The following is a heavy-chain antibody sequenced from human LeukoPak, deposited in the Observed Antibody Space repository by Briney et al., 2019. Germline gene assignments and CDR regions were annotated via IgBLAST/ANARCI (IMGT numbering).Heavy chain of an antibody. J-gene: IGHJ4*02. Sequence: GGSLRLSCAASGFTFSSYGIHWVRQAPGKGLEWVAFIRYDGSNKYYADSVKGRFTISRDNSKNTLYLQMNSLRAEDTAVYYCAKFAGYNRRLDYWGQGTLVTVSS. V-gene: IGHV3-30*02. CDR3: AKFAGYNRRLDY. CDR1: GFTFSSYG. CDR2: IRYDGSNK. D-gene: IGHD5-24*01.